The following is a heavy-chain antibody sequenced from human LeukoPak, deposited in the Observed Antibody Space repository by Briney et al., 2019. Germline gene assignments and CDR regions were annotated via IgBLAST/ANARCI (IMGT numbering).Heavy chain of an antibody. CDR3: ARDIRIAVAGTWFDP. CDR2: IYYSGST. D-gene: IGHD6-19*01. V-gene: IGHV4-59*12. CDR1: GGSISSYY. J-gene: IGHJ5*02. Sequence: SETLSLTCTVSGGSISSYYWSWIRQPPGKGLEWIGYIYYSGSTNYNPSLKSRVTISADTSKNQLSLKLSSVTAADTAVYYCARDIRIAVAGTWFDPWGQGTLVTVSS.